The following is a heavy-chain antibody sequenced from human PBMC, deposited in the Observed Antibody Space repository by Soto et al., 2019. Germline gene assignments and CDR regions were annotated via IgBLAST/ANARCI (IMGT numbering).Heavy chain of an antibody. J-gene: IGHJ6*02. CDR3: ARDLGQSRYYYGMDV. CDR1: GGTFSSYA. V-gene: IGHV1-69*13. CDR2: IIPIFGTA. Sequence: GASVKVSCKASGGTFSSYAISWVRQAPGQGLEWMGGIIPIFGTANYAQKFQGRVTITADESTSTAYMELSSLRSEDTAVYYCARDLGQSRYYYGMDVWGQGTTVTVSS.